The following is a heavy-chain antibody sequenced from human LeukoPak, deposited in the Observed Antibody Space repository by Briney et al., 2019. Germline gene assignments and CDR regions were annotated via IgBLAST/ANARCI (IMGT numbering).Heavy chain of an antibody. Sequence: PGGSLRLSCAASGFTFSSYAMHWVRQAPGKGLEYVSAISSNGGSTYYANSVKGRFTISRDNSKNTLYLQMGSLRAEDMAVYYCARMCCVSDDYGDYMVWPNKQNDDAFDIWGQGTMVTVSS. V-gene: IGHV3-64*01. J-gene: IGHJ3*02. CDR3: ARMCCVSDDYGDYMVWPNKQNDDAFDI. CDR2: ISSNGGST. D-gene: IGHD4-17*01. CDR1: GFTFSSYA.